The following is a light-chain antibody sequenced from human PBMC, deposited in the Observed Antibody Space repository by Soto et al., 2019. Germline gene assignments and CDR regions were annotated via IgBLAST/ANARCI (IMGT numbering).Light chain of an antibody. CDR3: GTWDSSLRVYV. V-gene: IGLV1-51*01. J-gene: IGLJ1*01. CDR1: SSNIGTYY. Sequence: QSVLTQPPSVSAAPGHEVTISCSGSSSNIGTYYVSWYQQLPGTAPELLIYDNNKRPSGIPDRFSGSKSGASATLGIAGLQTGDEADYYCGTWDSSLRVYVFGTGTKLTVL. CDR2: DNN.